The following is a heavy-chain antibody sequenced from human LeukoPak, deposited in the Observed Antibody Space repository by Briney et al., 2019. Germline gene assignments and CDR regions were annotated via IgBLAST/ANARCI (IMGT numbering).Heavy chain of an antibody. J-gene: IGHJ4*02. CDR1: GGSISSYY. V-gene: IGHV4-59*01. CDR2: IYYSGST. D-gene: IGHD1-26*01. Sequence: SETLSLTCTASGGSISSYYWSWIRQAPGKGLEWIGYIYYSGSTNYNPSLKSRGTISVDTSKNQFSLKLSSVTAADTAVYYCARGGGSYYFDYWGQGTLVAVSS. CDR3: ARGGGSYYFDY.